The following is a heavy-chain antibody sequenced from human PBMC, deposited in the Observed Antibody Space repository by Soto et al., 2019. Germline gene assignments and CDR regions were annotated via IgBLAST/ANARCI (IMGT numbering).Heavy chain of an antibody. CDR1: GGSISSGDYC. CDR2: IYYSGST. CDR3: ARVTYYYDSSRGFDY. V-gene: IGHV4-30-4*01. J-gene: IGHJ4*02. D-gene: IGHD3-22*01. Sequence: PSETLSLTCTVSGGSISSGDYCWSWIRQPPGKGLEWIGYIYYSGSTYYNPSLKSRVTISVDTSKNQFSLKLSSVTAADTAVYYCARVTYYYDSSRGFDYWGQGTLVTVSS.